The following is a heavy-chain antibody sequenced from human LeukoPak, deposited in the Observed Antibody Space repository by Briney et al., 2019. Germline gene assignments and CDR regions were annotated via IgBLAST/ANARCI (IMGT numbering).Heavy chain of an antibody. CDR3: ARAVYGSGSYYKGDAFDI. D-gene: IGHD3-10*01. CDR1: GFIFSSYN. V-gene: IGHV3-21*01. CDR2: ISSSSSYI. Sequence: GGSLRLSCVASGFIFSSYNMNWVRQAPGKGLEWVSSISSSSSYIYYADSVKGRFTISRDNAKNSLYLQMNSLRAEDTAVYYCARAVYGSGSYYKGDAFDIWGQGTVVTVSS. J-gene: IGHJ3*02.